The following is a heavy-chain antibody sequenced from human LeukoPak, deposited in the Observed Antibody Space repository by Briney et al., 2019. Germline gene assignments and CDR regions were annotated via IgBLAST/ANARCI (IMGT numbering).Heavy chain of an antibody. CDR3: ARGGLDYDILTGYRTVMYFDC. CDR2: IYPGDSDT. J-gene: IGHJ4*02. Sequence: PGESLKISCKGSGYSFTTYWIGWVRQMPGKGPEWMGIIYPGDSDTRYSPSFQGQVTISADKSISTAYLQWSSLKASDTAMYYCARGGLDYDILTGYRTVMYFDCWGQGTLVTVSS. V-gene: IGHV5-51*01. CDR1: GYSFTTYW. D-gene: IGHD3-9*01.